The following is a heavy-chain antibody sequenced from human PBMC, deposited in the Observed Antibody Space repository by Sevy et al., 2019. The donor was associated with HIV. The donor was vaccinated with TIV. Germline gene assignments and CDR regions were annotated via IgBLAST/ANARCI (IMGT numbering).Heavy chain of an antibody. CDR3: ARIRHPHYYGSGSLDY. CDR2: INHSGST. V-gene: IGHV4-34*01. D-gene: IGHD3-10*01. Sequence: SETLSLTCAVYGGSFSGYYWSWIRQPPGKGLEWIGEINHSGSTNYNPSLKSRVTISVDTSKNQFSLKLSSVTAADTAVYYCARIRHPHYYGSGSLDYWGQGTLVTVSS. CDR1: GGSFSGYY. J-gene: IGHJ4*02.